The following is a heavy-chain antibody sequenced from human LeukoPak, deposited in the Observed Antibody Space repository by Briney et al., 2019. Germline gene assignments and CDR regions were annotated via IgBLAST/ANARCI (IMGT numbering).Heavy chain of an antibody. Sequence: SVTVSFTASGGTFTIYAISWVRQAPGQGLEWMGRIIPILGIANYAQKFQGRVTITADKSTSTAYMELSSLRSEDTAVYYCASPDPTVTTFTPFDYWGQGTLVTVSS. CDR1: GGTFTIYA. D-gene: IGHD4-17*01. V-gene: IGHV1-69*04. CDR2: IIPILGIA. J-gene: IGHJ4*02. CDR3: ASPDPTVTTFTPFDY.